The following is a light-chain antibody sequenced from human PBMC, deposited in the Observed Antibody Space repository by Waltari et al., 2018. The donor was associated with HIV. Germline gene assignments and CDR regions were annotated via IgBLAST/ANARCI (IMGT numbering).Light chain of an antibody. CDR1: NSNIGNNA. CDR2: YDN. J-gene: IGLJ1*01. V-gene: IGLV1-36*01. CDR3: AAWDDSLNGYV. Sequence: QSVLTQPPSVSEAPRQRVTIPCSGSNSNIGNNAVTWSQHLPGKAPKLLIYYDNLLPSGVSDRFSGSKSGTSASLAISGLQSEDEADYYCAAWDDSLNGYVFGTGTKVTVL.